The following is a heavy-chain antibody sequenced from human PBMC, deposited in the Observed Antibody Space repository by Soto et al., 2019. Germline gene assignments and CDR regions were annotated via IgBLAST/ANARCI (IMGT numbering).Heavy chain of an antibody. J-gene: IGHJ6*02. V-gene: IGHV5-10-1*01. CDR2: IDPSDSYT. CDR1: GYSFTSYW. D-gene: IGHD1-1*01. Sequence: GESLKISCKGSGYSFTSYWISWVRQMPGKGLEWMGRIDPSDSYTNYSPSFQGHVTISADKSISTAYLQWSSLKASDTAMYYCARPGYNCIGGHYYYYYGMDVWGQGTTVTVSS. CDR3: ARPGYNCIGGHYYYYYGMDV.